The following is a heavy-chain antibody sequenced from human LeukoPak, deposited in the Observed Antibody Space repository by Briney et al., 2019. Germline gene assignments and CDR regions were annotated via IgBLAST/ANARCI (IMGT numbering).Heavy chain of an antibody. Sequence: PGGSLRLSCAASGFTFSSYAMSWVRQAPGKGLEWVSAISGSGGSTYYADSVKGRFTISRDNSKNTLYLQMNSLRAEGTAVYYCAKDIVVVPAANFDYWGQGTLVTVSS. J-gene: IGHJ4*02. CDR1: GFTFSSYA. V-gene: IGHV3-23*01. CDR3: AKDIVVVPAANFDY. D-gene: IGHD2-2*01. CDR2: ISGSGGST.